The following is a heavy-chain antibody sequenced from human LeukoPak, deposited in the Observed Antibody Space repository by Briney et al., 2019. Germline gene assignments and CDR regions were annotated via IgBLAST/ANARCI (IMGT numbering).Heavy chain of an antibody. CDR2: ISSTSAST. CDR3: AKSAVVRGTTGTFDY. J-gene: IGHJ4*02. V-gene: IGHV3-23*01. CDR1: GFTFSSYW. Sequence: GSLRLSCAVSGFTFSSYWMHWVRQAPGRGLEWVSGISSTSASTYYIDSVKGRFTISRDNSKNTLYLQMNSLGAEDTAVYYCAKSAVVRGTTGTFDYWGQGTLVTVSS. D-gene: IGHD3-10*01.